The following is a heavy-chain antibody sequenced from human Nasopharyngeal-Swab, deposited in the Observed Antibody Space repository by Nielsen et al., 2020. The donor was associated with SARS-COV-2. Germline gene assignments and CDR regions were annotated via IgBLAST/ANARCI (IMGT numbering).Heavy chain of an antibody. D-gene: IGHD6-6*01. V-gene: IGHV3-21*01. Sequence: GESLKISCAASGFTFSSYSMNWVRQALGKGLEWVSSISSSSSYIYYADSVKGRFTISRDNAKNSLYLQTNSLRAEDTAVYYCARDDWRYSSSSSFDYWGQGTLVTVSS. J-gene: IGHJ4*02. CDR1: GFTFSSYS. CDR2: ISSSSSYI. CDR3: ARDDWRYSSSSSFDY.